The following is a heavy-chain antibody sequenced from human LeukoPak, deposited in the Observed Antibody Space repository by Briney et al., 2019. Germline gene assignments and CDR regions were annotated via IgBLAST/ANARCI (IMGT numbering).Heavy chain of an antibody. D-gene: IGHD1-7*01. CDR3: ARDYRETGTFDY. Sequence: ASVKVSCKASGYTFTGYYMHWVRQAPGQGLEWMGRINPNSGGTNYAQKFQGRVTMTRDTSISTAYMELSRLRSDDTAVYYCARDYRETGTFDYWGQGTLLTVSS. CDR1: GYTFTGYY. J-gene: IGHJ4*02. CDR2: INPNSGGT. V-gene: IGHV1-2*06.